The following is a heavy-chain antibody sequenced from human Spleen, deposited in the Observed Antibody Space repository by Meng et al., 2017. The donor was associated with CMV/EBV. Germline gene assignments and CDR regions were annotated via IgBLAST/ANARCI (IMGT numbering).Heavy chain of an antibody. J-gene: IGHJ4*02. CDR2: IYYSGST. V-gene: IGHV4-31*02. CDR1: GSISSGGYY. CDR3: ATLRRYHYERSGFRDY. Sequence: GSISSGGYYWTWIRQHPGKGLEWIGYIYYSGSTHYNPSLKSRITISIDTSKNQFSLKLSSVTAADTAVYYCATLRRYHYERSGFRDYWGQGTPVTVSS. D-gene: IGHD3-22*01.